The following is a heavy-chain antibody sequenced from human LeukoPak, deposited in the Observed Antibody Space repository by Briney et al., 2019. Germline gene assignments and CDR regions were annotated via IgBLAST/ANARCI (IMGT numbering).Heavy chain of an antibody. J-gene: IGHJ5*02. CDR3: AKRYYDSSGYRRVDP. V-gene: IGHV3-23*01. D-gene: IGHD3-22*01. CDR1: AFTFSSYG. CDR2: ISGSGGST. Sequence: GGTLRLSCAASAFTFSSYGMSWVRQAPGKGLEWVSAISGSGGSTYYADSVKGRFTISRDNSKNTLYLQMNSLRAEDTAVYYCAKRYYDSSGYRRVDPWGQGTLVTVSS.